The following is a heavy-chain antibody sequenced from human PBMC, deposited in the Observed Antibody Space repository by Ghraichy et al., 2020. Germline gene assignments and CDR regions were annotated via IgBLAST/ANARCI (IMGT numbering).Heavy chain of an antibody. J-gene: IGHJ4*02. Sequence: ASVKVSCKASGYTFTSYAMHWVRQAPGQRLEWMGWINAGNGNTKYSQKFQGRVTITRDTSASTAYMELSSLRSEDTAVYYCARVSVVTGTTLYDYWGQGTLVTVSS. CDR2: INAGNGNT. V-gene: IGHV1-3*01. CDR1: GYTFTSYA. CDR3: ARVSVVTGTTLYDY. D-gene: IGHD1-7*01.